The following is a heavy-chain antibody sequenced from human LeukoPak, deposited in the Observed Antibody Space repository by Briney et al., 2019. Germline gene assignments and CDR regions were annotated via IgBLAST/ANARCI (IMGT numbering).Heavy chain of an antibody. CDR3: AREPRRFGD. CDR1: GYNFDRYG. J-gene: IGHJ4*02. V-gene: IGHV1-8*01. Sequence: ASVKVSCKGSGYNFDRYGVNWVRQAPGQGLEWVGYMNPNSGNTGYAQKFQGRVTMTSDTSINTAYMELSSLRSDDTAVYYCAREPRRFGDWGQGTLVTVSS. D-gene: IGHD3-10*01. CDR2: MNPNSGNT.